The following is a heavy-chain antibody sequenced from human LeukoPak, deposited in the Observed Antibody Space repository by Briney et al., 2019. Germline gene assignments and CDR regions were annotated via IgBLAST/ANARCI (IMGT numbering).Heavy chain of an antibody. J-gene: IGHJ4*02. CDR3: ARGGYRRFDY. CDR1: GVSISPYY. CDR2: IHTSGSN. Sequence: PSETLSLTCAVSGVSISPYYWAWIRQPPGKGLEWIGYIHTSGSNNQYPSLKSRVTISVDKSKNHFSLRLTSVTAADTAVYYCARGGYRRFDYWGQGTLVTVSS. D-gene: IGHD6-13*01. V-gene: IGHV4-4*09.